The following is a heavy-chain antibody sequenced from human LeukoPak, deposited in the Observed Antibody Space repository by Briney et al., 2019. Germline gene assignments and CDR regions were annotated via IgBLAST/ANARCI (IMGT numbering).Heavy chain of an antibody. CDR1: GFTFSSYA. V-gene: IGHV3-23*01. CDR2: ISGSGDST. CDR3: ARDRGIAVAGYYFDY. J-gene: IGHJ4*02. Sequence: GGSLRLSCAASGFTFSSYAMSWVRQAPGKGLEWVSAISGSGDSTYYADSVKGRLTISRDNAKNSLYLQMNSLRAEDTAVYYCARDRGIAVAGYYFDYWGQGTLVTVSS. D-gene: IGHD6-19*01.